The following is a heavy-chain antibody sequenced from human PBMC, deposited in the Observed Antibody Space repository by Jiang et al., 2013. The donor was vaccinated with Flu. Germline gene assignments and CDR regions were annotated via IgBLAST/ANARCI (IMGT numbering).Heavy chain of an antibody. D-gene: IGHD2-15*01. Sequence: GAEVKKPGSSVKVSCKASGGTFSSYAISWVRQAPGQGLEWMGGIIPIFGTANYAQKFQGRVTITADESTSTAYMELSSLRSEDTAVYYCARGQALGYCSGGSCYPSGDYWGQGTLVTVSS. CDR1: GGTFSSYA. CDR3: ARGQALGYCSGGSCYPSGDY. J-gene: IGHJ4*02. CDR2: IIPIFGTA. V-gene: IGHV1-69*01.